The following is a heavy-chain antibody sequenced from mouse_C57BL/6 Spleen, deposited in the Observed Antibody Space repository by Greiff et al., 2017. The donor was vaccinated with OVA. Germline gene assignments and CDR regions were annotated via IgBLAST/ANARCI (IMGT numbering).Heavy chain of an antibody. D-gene: IGHD4-1*01. CDR3: ARGELTGAWFAY. J-gene: IGHJ3*01. CDR2: IYPGSGNT. Sequence: QVQLKESGAELVRPGASVKLSCKASGYTFTDYYLNWVKQRPGQGLEWIARIYPGSGNTYYNEKLQGKATLHAEKSSSTASMQLSSLTSEDSAVDFFARGELTGAWFAYWGQGTLVTVSA. CDR1: GYTFTDYY. V-gene: IGHV1-76*01.